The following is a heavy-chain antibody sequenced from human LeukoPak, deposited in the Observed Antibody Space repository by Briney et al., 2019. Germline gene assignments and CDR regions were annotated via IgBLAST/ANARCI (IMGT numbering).Heavy chain of an antibody. CDR2: IYSGGST. V-gene: IGHV3-66*01. J-gene: IGHJ5*02. Sequence: GGSLRLSCAASGFTVSSNYMSWVRQAPGKGLEWVSGIYSGGSTYYADSVKGRFTISRDNSKNTLYLQMNSLRAEDTAVYYCARGIVLWFGESEGREDWFDPWGQGTLVTVSS. CDR1: GFTVSSNY. CDR3: ARGIVLWFGESEGREDWFDP. D-gene: IGHD3-10*01.